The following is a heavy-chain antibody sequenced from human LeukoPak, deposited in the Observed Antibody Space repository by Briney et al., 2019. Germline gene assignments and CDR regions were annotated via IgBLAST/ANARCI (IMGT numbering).Heavy chain of an antibody. V-gene: IGHV3-23*01. J-gene: IGHJ4*02. CDR3: AKDMVRGYYFDC. D-gene: IGHD3-10*01. CDR2: ISGSGGST. Sequence: GGSLRLSCAASGFTFSSYGMSWVRQAPGKGLEWVSAISGSGGSTYYADSVKGRFTVSRDNSKNTLYLQMNSLRAEDTAVYFCAKDMVRGYYFDCWGQGTLITVSS. CDR1: GFTFSSYG.